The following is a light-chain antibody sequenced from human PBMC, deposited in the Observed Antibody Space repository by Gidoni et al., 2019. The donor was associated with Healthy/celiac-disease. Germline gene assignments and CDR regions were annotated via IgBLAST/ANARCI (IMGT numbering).Light chain of an antibody. CDR3: QAWDSSTAV. J-gene: IGLJ2*01. CDR1: KLGDKY. CDR2: QDS. V-gene: IGLV3-1*01. Sequence: SYELTQPPSVSVSPGQTASITGSGDKLGDKYACWSQQKPGQSPVLVIYQDSKRPSGIPERFSGSNSGNTATLTISGTQAMDEADYYCQAWDSSTAVFGGGTKLTVL.